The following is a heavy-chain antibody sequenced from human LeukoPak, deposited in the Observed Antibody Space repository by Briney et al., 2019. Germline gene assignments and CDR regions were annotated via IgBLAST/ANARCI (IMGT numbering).Heavy chain of an antibody. CDR1: GGSFSGYY. CDR2: INHSGNT. V-gene: IGHV4-34*01. CDR3: ARDHNYASSGYFLYY. Sequence: PSETLSLTCAVYGGSFSGYYWNWIRQPAGKGLEWIGEINHSGNTNYNPSLKSRVTMSVDTSKTQFSLRLSSVTAADTAVYYCARDHNYASSGYFLYYWGQGTLVTVSS. D-gene: IGHD3-22*01. J-gene: IGHJ4*02.